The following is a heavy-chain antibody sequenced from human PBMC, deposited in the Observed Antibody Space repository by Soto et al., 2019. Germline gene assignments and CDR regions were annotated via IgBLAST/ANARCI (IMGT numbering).Heavy chain of an antibody. Sequence: SETLSLTCTVSGGSISSGGYYWTWIRQHPGKGLEWIGYIYYSGSTYYNPSLKSRVTISVDTSKNQFSLKLSSVTAADTAVYYCARGVTLVRGVIHTPYFDYWGQGALVTVSS. CDR1: GGSISSGGYY. CDR2: IYYSGST. V-gene: IGHV4-31*03. CDR3: ARGVTLVRGVIHTPYFDY. D-gene: IGHD3-10*01. J-gene: IGHJ4*02.